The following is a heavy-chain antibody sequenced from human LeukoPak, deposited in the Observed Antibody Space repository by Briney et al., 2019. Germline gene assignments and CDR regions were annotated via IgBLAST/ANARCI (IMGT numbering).Heavy chain of an antibody. D-gene: IGHD2-15*01. CDR3: ARDRYCSGGSCYSKWAFDI. CDR1: GYTFTSYG. J-gene: IGHJ3*02. V-gene: IGHV1-18*01. Sequence: ASVKVSCKASGYTFTSYGISWVRQAPGQGLEWMGWISAYNGNTNYAQKLQGRVTMTTDTSTSTAYMELRSLRSDDTAVYYCARDRYCSGGSCYSKWAFDIWGQGTMVTVSS. CDR2: ISAYNGNT.